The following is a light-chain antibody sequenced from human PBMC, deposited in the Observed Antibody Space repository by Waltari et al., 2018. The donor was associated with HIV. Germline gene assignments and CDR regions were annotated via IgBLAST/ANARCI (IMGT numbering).Light chain of an antibody. V-gene: IGLV2-23*02. J-gene: IGLJ1*01. Sequence: QSALTQPASVSGSPGPSINMSCTGTTRDVGSYDFVSWYQHNPGRAPRLIIYDVHTRPSGVSSRFSGSKSGNTASLTITGLQAEDEADYYCCSYAGGPFVFGAGT. CDR1: TRDVGSYDF. CDR3: CSYAGGPFV. CDR2: DVH.